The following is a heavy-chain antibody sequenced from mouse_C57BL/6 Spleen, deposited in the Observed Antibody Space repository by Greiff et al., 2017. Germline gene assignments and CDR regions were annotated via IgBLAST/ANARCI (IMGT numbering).Heavy chain of an antibody. J-gene: IGHJ2*01. Sequence: DVMLVESGGGLVKPGGSLKLSCAASGFTFSSYAMSWVRQTPEKRLEWVATISTGGSYTYYPDNVKGRFTISRDNATNNLYLQLSHLKSEDTAMYYCARDHGNCLDYWGQGTTLTVSS. V-gene: IGHV5-4*01. D-gene: IGHD2-1*01. CDR2: ISTGGSYT. CDR1: GFTFSSYA. CDR3: ARDHGNCLDY.